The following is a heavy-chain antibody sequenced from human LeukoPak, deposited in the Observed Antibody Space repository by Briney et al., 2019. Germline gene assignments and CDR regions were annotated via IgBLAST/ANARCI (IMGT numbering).Heavy chain of an antibody. D-gene: IGHD5-24*01. CDR3: ARVPGWLQFSYYYYMDV. CDR2: ISSGSNTI. J-gene: IGHJ6*03. CDR1: GFIFSAYS. Sequence: GGSLRLSCAASGFIFSAYSMNWVRQVPGKGLEWISYISSGSNTIYYADSVKGRFTISRDNAKNSLYLQMNSLRAEDTAVYYCARVPGWLQFSYYYYMDVWGKGTTVTVSS. V-gene: IGHV3-48*04.